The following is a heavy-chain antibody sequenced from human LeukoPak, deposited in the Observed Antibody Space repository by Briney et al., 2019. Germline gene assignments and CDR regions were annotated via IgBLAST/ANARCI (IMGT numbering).Heavy chain of an antibody. Sequence: SEPLSLTCTVSGGSITSDKYYWGWIRQPPGKGLEWIGNIHYSGSTNYNPSLKSRVTISVDTSKNQFSLKLSSVTAADTAVYYCARVYCSGGSCYVDYWGQGTLVTVSS. J-gene: IGHJ4*02. CDR3: ARVYCSGGSCYVDY. CDR2: IHYSGST. V-gene: IGHV4-61*01. D-gene: IGHD2-15*01. CDR1: GGSITSDKYY.